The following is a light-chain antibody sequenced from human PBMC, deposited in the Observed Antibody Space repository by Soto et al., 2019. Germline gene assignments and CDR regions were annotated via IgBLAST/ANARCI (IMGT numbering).Light chain of an antibody. CDR3: SSYTSSTALDV. Sequence: QSALTQPASVSGSPGQSITISCTGTSSDVGGYNYVSWYQQHPGKAPKLMIYDVTNRPSGVSYRFSCSKSGNTASLTISGLKAEDEADYYCSSYTSSTALDVFGTGTKLTV. CDR1: SSDVGGYNY. V-gene: IGLV2-14*01. CDR2: DVT. J-gene: IGLJ1*01.